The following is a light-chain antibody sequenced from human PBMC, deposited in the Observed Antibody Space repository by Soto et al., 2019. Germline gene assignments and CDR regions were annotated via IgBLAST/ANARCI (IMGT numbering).Light chain of an antibody. J-gene: IGLJ1*01. CDR1: SSDVGAYNY. CDR3: SSLTTSFNYV. CDR2: EVS. Sequence: QSMLPQPASVSVSPGRSVAISCTGTSSDVGAYNYVSWYQQHPGKAPKLLLSEVSNRPSGVSDRFSGSKSGNTASLTISGLQAEEEADYYCSSLTTSFNYVFGTGTKVTVL. V-gene: IGLV2-14*01.